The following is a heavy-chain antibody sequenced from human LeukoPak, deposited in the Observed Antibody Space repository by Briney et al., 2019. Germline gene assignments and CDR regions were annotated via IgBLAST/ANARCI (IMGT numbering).Heavy chain of an antibody. CDR3: ARAYYDYVWGSPKLFDY. J-gene: IGHJ4*02. CDR1: GGSISSGGYY. Sequence: SETLSLTCTVSGGSISSGGYYWSWIRQHLGKGLEWIGYIYYSGSTYYNPSLKSRVTISVDTSKNQFSLKLSSVTAADTAVYYCARAYYDYVWGSPKLFDYWGQGTLVTVSS. V-gene: IGHV4-31*03. CDR2: IYYSGST. D-gene: IGHD3-16*01.